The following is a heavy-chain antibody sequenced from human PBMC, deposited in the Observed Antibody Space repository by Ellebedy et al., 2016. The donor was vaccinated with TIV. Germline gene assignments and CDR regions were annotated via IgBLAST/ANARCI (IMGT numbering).Heavy chain of an antibody. D-gene: IGHD5-18*01. CDR2: ISHDGNNQ. CDR1: GSAISSYA. V-gene: IGHV3-30-3*01. J-gene: IGHJ4*02. CDR3: AGRGYSYGAFDI. Sequence: GESLKISXVVSGSAISSYAMDWVRQAPGKGLEWVAVISHDGNNQYYGDSVKGRFTISRDSSKNTLYLEMNGLRVEDTAVYYCAGRGYSYGAFDIWGQGTLVTVSS.